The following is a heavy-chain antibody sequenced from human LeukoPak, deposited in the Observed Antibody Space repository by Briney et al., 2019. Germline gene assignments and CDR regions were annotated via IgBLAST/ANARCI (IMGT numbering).Heavy chain of an antibody. Sequence: GGSPRLSCAASGFTFSNYWMSWVRQAPGRGLEWVANIKQDGSEKYYVDSVKGRFSISRDNAKKSLYLQMSSLRAEDTAVYYCARLGDSSGYDNWGQGTLVTVSS. V-gene: IGHV3-7*04. D-gene: IGHD3-22*01. CDR2: IKQDGSEK. CDR1: GFTFSNYW. CDR3: ARLGDSSGYDN. J-gene: IGHJ4*02.